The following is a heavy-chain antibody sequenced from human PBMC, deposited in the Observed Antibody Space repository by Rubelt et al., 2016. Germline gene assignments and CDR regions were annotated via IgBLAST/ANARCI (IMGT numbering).Heavy chain of an antibody. CDR3: ARGTGNYGSYYFEY. CDR2: ISSSGALT. V-gene: IGHV3-21*01. D-gene: IGHD1-26*01. CDR1: GFSFRDYP. J-gene: IGHJ4*02. Sequence: VQLVESGGGVVQPGRSLRLSCAASGFSFRDYPMNWVRQAPGKGLEWVSSISSSGALTYYTDSVKGRFTISRDNAQNSLYLQMNSLRAEDTAVFYCARGTGNYGSYYFEYWGQGTLVTVSS.